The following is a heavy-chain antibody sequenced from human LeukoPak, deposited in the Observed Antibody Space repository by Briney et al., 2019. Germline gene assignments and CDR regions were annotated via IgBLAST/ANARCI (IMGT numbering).Heavy chain of an antibody. Sequence: ASVKVSCKASGYTFTGYYMHWVRQAPGQGLEWMGWFNPNSGGTNYAQKFQGRVTMTRDTSISTAYMELSRLRSDDTAVYYCARATSKGSYRAGGGYWGQGTLVTVPS. J-gene: IGHJ4*02. CDR3: ARATSKGSYRAGGGY. V-gene: IGHV1-2*02. CDR1: GYTFTGYY. CDR2: FNPNSGGT. D-gene: IGHD1-26*01.